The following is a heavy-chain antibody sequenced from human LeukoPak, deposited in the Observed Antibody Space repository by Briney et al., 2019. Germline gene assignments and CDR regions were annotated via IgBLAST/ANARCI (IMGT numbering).Heavy chain of an antibody. J-gene: IGHJ4*02. D-gene: IGHD3-22*01. CDR1: GFTFSRYG. CDR3: ARGRDDSSGYSTHLDY. Sequence: GRSLRLSCAASGFTFSRYGMHWVRQAPGKGLEWLTFIWYDGSNKYYADSVKGRFTISRDNSKNTLYLQMNSLRAEDTALYHCARGRDDSSGYSTHLDYWGQGTLVTVSS. CDR2: IWYDGSNK. V-gene: IGHV3-33*08.